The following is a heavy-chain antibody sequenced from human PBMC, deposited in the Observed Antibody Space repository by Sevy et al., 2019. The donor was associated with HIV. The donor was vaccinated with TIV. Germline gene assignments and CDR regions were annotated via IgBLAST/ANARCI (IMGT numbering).Heavy chain of an antibody. J-gene: IGHJ5*02. V-gene: IGHV4-59*01. CDR2: INYSRST. D-gene: IGHD2-15*01. CDR3: ARGGTSLFAP. CDR1: GGSGGSISDYY. Sequence: SETLSLTCSVSGGSGGSISDYYWSWIRQPPGKGLEWIGYINYSRSTKFNPSLKSRVTISVDTSKNQFSLKLTSLTAADRAVYYCARGGTSLFAPWGQGTLVTVSS.